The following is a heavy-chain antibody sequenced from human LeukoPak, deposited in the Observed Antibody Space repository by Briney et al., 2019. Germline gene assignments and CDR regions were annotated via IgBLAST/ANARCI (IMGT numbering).Heavy chain of an antibody. CDR3: ARGLDNWNDVPIGY. D-gene: IGHD1-1*01. J-gene: IGHJ4*02. CDR1: GYTFTSYD. V-gene: IGHV1-8*01. Sequence: ASVKVSCKASGYTFTSYDINWVRQAPGQGLEWMGWMNPNSGNTGYAQKFQGRVTMTRNTSISTAYMELSSLRSEDTAVYYCARGLDNWNDVPIGYWGQGTLVTVSS. CDR2: MNPNSGNT.